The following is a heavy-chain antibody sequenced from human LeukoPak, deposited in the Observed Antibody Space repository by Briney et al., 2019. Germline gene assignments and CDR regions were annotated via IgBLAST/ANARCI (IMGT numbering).Heavy chain of an antibody. D-gene: IGHD3-22*01. CDR2: IYHSGST. CDR1: GYSISSGYY. J-gene: IGHJ4*02. V-gene: IGHV4-38-2*02. CDR3: ARAPSMYYYDSSGYSYFDY. Sequence: SETLSPTCTVSGYSISSGYYWGWIRQPPGKGLEWIGSIYHSGSTYYNPSLKSRVTISVDTSKNQFSLKLSSVTAADTAVYYCARAPSMYYYDSSGYSYFDYWGQGTLVTVSS.